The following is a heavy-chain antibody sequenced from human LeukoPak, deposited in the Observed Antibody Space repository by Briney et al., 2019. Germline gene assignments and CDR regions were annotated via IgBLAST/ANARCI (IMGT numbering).Heavy chain of an antibody. J-gene: IGHJ4*02. CDR3: ARGSSSGWHTDY. V-gene: IGHV1-69*13. Sequence: SVKVSCKASGGTFSSYAISWVRQAPRQGLEWMGGIIPIFGTANYAQKFQGRVTITADESTSTAYMELSSLRSEDTAVYYCARGSSSGWHTDYWGQGTLVTVSS. CDR2: IIPIFGTA. CDR1: GGTFSSYA. D-gene: IGHD6-19*01.